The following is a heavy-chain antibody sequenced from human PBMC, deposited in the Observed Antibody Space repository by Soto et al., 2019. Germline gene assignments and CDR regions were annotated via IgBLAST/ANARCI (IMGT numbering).Heavy chain of an antibody. CDR1: GFTFSSYS. Sequence: VQLVESGGGLAKPGGSLRLSCAASGFTFSSYSMNWVRQAPGKRLEWVSSISSSSSFIYYADSVKGRFTISRDNAKNSLYLQMNSLRGEDTAVYYCARVTSYYDILGSANYYYMDVWGKGTTVTVSS. CDR2: ISSSSSFI. D-gene: IGHD3-9*01. J-gene: IGHJ6*03. V-gene: IGHV3-21*01. CDR3: ARVTSYYDILGSANYYYMDV.